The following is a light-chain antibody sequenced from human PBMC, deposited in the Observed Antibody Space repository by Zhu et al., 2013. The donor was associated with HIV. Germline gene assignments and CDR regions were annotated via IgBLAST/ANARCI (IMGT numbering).Light chain of an antibody. CDR1: QAVPSNY. CDR2: GAS. Sequence: EIVLTQFPDTLSLSPGERATLSCRASQAVPSNYLSWYQQKPGQAPRLLIYGASSRATGIPDRFSGSGSGTDFTLTISRLEPEDFAVYYCQQYGSSPRTFGQGTKVEIK. CDR3: QQYGSSPRT. J-gene: IGKJ1*01. V-gene: IGKV3-20*01.